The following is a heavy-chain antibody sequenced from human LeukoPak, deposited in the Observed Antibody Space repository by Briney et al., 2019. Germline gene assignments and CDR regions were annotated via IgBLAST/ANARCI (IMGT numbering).Heavy chain of an antibody. CDR2: ISGSGGST. CDR1: GFTFSSYA. D-gene: IGHD3-10*01. V-gene: IGHV3-23*01. J-gene: IGHJ4*02. CDR3: AKRGGMVRGVNRYYFDY. Sequence: GGSLRLSCAASGFTFSSYAMSWVRQAPGKGLEWVSAISGSGGSTYYADSVKGRFTISRDNSKSTLYLQMNSLRAEDTAVYYCAKRGGMVRGVNRYYFDYWGQGTLVTVSS.